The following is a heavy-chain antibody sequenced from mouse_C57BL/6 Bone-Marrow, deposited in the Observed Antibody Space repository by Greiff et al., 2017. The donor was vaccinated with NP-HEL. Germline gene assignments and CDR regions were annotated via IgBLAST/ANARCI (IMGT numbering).Heavy chain of an antibody. V-gene: IGHV2-2*01. J-gene: IGHJ3*01. CDR1: GFSLTSYG. CDR3: ASQSWFAY. Sequence: VTLVESGPGLVQPSQSLSITCTVSGFSLTSYGVHWVRQSPGKGLEWLGVIWSGGSTDYNAAFISRRSISKDNSKSQVFCKMNSLQADDTAIYYCASQSWFAYWGQGTLVTVSA. CDR2: IWSGGST.